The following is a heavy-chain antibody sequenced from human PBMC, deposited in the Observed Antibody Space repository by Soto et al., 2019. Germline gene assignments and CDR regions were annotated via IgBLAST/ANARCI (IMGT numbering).Heavy chain of an antibody. CDR2: ITGCGDST. CDR3: ARWSGYGDL. D-gene: IGHD5-12*01. V-gene: IGHV3-23*01. CDR1: GFTFSSHS. Sequence: EVQVLESGGGLVQPGGSLRLSCVGSGFTFSSHSITWVRQTPVKGLEWVSGITGCGDSTWYRDCVRGRFTLSRDNSKYTAYLQMNNLRADDTAVYYCARWSGYGDLWGQGTLVTVSS. J-gene: IGHJ4*02.